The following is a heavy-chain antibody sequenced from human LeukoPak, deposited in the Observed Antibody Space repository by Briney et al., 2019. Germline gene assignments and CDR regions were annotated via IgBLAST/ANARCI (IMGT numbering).Heavy chain of an antibody. CDR1: GGSISSSSYY. CDR2: IYYSGST. CDR3: ARGQTMLRLLVYARYFDY. J-gene: IGHJ4*02. D-gene: IGHD2-8*01. V-gene: IGHV4-39*01. Sequence: PSETLSLTCTVSGGSISSSSYYWGWIRQPPGKGLEWIGSIYYSGSTYYNPSLKSRVTISVDTSKNQFSLKLSSVTAADTAVYYCARGQTMLRLLVYARYFDYWGQGTLVTVSS.